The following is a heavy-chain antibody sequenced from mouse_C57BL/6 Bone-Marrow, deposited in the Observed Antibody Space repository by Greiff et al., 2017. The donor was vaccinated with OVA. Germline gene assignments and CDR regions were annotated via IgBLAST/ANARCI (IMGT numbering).Heavy chain of an antibody. Sequence: EVMLVESGPGLAKPSQTLSLTCSVTGYSITSDYWNWIRKFPGNKLEYMGYISYSGSTYYNPSLKSRISITRDTSKNQYYLQLNSVTTEDTATNYRAKQNYGSLYAMDYWGQGTSVTVSS. J-gene: IGHJ4*01. CDR1: GYSITSDY. V-gene: IGHV3-8*01. CDR2: ISYSGST. D-gene: IGHD1-1*01. CDR3: AKQNYGSLYAMDY.